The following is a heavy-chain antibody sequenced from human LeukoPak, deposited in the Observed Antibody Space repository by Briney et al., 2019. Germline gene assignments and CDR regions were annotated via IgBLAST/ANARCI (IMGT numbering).Heavy chain of an antibody. J-gene: IGHJ4*02. CDR2: VSGRGDGT. Sequence: GGSLRLSCAASGFTFTSYAMSWVRQAPGKGLGWVSSVSGRGDGTYYADSVKGRFTISRDNSKKTLDLHMDSLRAEDTAVYYCAKERLGGNYGDYAVEYWGQGTMVAVSS. V-gene: IGHV3-23*01. D-gene: IGHD4-17*01. CDR3: AKERLGGNYGDYAVEY. CDR1: GFTFTSYA.